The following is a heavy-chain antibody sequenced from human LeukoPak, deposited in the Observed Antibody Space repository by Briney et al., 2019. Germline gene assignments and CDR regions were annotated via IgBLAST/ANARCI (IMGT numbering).Heavy chain of an antibody. CDR2: IIPIFGTA. J-gene: IGHJ3*02. Sequence: SVKVSCKASGGTFSSYAISWVRQAPGQGLEWMGGIIPIFGTANYAQRFQGRVTITADESTSTAYMELSSLRSEDTAVYYCAKGITGTTSAFDIWGQGTMVTVSS. V-gene: IGHV1-69*13. D-gene: IGHD1-20*01. CDR3: AKGITGTTSAFDI. CDR1: GGTFSSYA.